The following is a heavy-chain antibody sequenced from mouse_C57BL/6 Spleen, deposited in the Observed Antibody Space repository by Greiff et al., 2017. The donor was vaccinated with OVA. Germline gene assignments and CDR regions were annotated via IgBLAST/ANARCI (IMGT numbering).Heavy chain of an antibody. CDR2: INYDGSST. CDR1: GFTFSDYY. V-gene: IGHV5-16*01. Sequence: EVKLMESEGGLVQPGSSMKLSCTASGFTFSDYYMAWVRQVPEKGLEWVANINYDGSSTYYLDSLKSRFIISRDNAKNILYLQMSSLKSEDTATYYCARDWDVGYYDYWGQGTTLTVSS. J-gene: IGHJ2*01. CDR3: ARDWDVGYYDY. D-gene: IGHD4-1*01.